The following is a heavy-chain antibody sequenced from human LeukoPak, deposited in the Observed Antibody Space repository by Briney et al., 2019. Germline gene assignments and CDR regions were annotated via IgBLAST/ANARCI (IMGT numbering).Heavy chain of an antibody. Sequence: PGGSLRLSCGASGFTFSSYGMSWVRQAPGKGLEWVSTISGSGDSTYYADSVKGRFTISRDNSKNTLYLQMNSLRAGDTAVYYCAKGGAVSSKSITMVRGTRRYYYYMDVWGKGTTVTISS. J-gene: IGHJ6*03. CDR3: AKGGAVSSKSITMVRGTRRYYYYMDV. D-gene: IGHD3-10*01. CDR2: ISGSGDST. CDR1: GFTFSSYG. V-gene: IGHV3-23*01.